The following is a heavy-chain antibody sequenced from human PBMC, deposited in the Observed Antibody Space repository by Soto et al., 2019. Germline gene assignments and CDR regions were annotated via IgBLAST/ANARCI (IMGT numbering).Heavy chain of an antibody. CDR2: ISGSGGST. Sequence: GGSLRLSCAASGFTFSSYAMSWVRQAPGKGLEWVSAISGSGGSTYYADSVKGRFTISRDNSKNTLYLQMNSLRAEDTAVYYCAKAPNRNGVVIQNWFDPWGQGTLVTVSS. J-gene: IGHJ5*02. D-gene: IGHD3-3*01. V-gene: IGHV3-23*01. CDR1: GFTFSSYA. CDR3: AKAPNRNGVVIQNWFDP.